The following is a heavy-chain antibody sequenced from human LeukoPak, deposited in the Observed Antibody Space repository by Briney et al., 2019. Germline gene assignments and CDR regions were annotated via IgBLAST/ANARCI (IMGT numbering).Heavy chain of an antibody. Sequence: SETLSLTCTVSGGSISSSDYYWGWIRQPPGKGLEWIGSIYFSGSTYYNPSLKSRVTISVDTSKKQFSLKLSSVTAADTAVYCCARHVSWELLYFDYWGQGTLVTVSS. CDR1: GGSISSSDYY. CDR3: ARHVSWELLYFDY. D-gene: IGHD1-26*01. J-gene: IGHJ4*02. V-gene: IGHV4-39*01. CDR2: IYFSGST.